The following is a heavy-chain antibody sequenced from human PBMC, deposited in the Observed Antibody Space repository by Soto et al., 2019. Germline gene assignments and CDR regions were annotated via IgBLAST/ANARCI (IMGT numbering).Heavy chain of an antibody. CDR1: GDSVSSNSAA. CDR3: ARESVVVVAATNWFDP. Sequence: SQTLSLNCAISGDSVSSNSAAWNWIRQSPSRGLEWLGRTYYRSKWYNDYAVSVKSRITINPDTSKNQFSLQLNSVTPEDTAVYYCARESVVVVAATNWFDPWGQGTLVTVSS. J-gene: IGHJ5*02. D-gene: IGHD2-15*01. CDR2: TYYRSKWYN. V-gene: IGHV6-1*01.